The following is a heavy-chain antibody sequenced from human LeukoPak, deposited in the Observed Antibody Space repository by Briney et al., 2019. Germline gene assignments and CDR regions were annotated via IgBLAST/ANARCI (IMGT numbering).Heavy chain of an antibody. J-gene: IGHJ4*02. D-gene: IGHD2-15*01. Sequence: ASVKVSCKASGYSFTNYYIHWVRQAPGQGLEWMGLINPSGGSTNFAQKFQGRVTMTRDMSTSTVYMELSSLRSEDTAVYYCAKLYCSGGSCPNSAFDYWGQGTLVTVSS. V-gene: IGHV1-46*01. CDR1: GYSFTNYY. CDR2: INPSGGST. CDR3: AKLYCSGGSCPNSAFDY.